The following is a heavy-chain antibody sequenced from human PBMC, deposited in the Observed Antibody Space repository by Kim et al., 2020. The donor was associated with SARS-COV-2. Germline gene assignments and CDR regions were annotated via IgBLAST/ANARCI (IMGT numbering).Heavy chain of an antibody. D-gene: IGHD2-2*01. V-gene: IGHV1-69*01. CDR3: ARGNVPAAISPFDY. J-gene: IGHJ4*02. Sequence: AQRFQGRVTITADESTSTAYMELSSLRSEDTAVYYCARGNVPAAISPFDYWGQGTLVTVSS.